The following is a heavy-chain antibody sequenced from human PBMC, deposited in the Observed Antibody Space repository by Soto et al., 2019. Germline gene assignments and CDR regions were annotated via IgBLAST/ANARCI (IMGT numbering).Heavy chain of an antibody. CDR3: ACIFSGGYGYGFYYYGMDV. D-gene: IGHD5-18*01. CDR2: IYYNGST. V-gene: IGHV4-39*01. J-gene: IGHJ6*02. Sequence: ASETLSLTCTVSGGSISSSSYYWGWIRQPPGKGLEWIGSIYYNGSTYYNPSLKSRVTISVDTSKNKLSLKLNSMTAADTAVYYCACIFSGGYGYGFYYYGMDVWGQGTTVT. CDR1: GGSISSSSYY.